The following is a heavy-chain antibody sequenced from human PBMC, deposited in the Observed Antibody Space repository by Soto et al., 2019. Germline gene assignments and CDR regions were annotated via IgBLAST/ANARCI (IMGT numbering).Heavy chain of an antibody. Sequence: GGSLRLSCAASGFTFSSYGMHWVRQAPGKGLEWVAVISYDGSNKYYADSVKGRFTISRDNSKNTLYLQMNSLRAEDTAVYYCAKEDRGRVVVPAATPVYYYYYMDVWGKGTTVTVSS. CDR2: ISYDGSNK. CDR3: AKEDRGRVVVPAATPVYYYYYMDV. V-gene: IGHV3-30*18. D-gene: IGHD2-2*02. J-gene: IGHJ6*03. CDR1: GFTFSSYG.